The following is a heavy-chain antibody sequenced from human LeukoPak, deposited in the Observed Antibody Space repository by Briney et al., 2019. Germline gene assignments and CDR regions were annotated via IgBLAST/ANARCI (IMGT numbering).Heavy chain of an antibody. CDR3: AKDGEREYCSSTSCYSDGYYYYYMDV. Sequence: PGGSLRLSCAASGFTFSSYAMSWVRQAPGKGLEWVSAISGSGGSTYYADSVKGRFTISRDNSKNTLYLQMNSLRAEDTAVYYCAKDGEREYCSSTSCYSDGYYYYYMDVWGQGTTVTVSS. J-gene: IGHJ6*03. CDR1: GFTFSSYA. V-gene: IGHV3-23*01. CDR2: ISGSGGST. D-gene: IGHD2-2*01.